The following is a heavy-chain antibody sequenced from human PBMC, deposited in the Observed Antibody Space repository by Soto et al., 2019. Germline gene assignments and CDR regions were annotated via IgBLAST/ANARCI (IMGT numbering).Heavy chain of an antibody. CDR2: IYYSGGT. J-gene: IGHJ5*02. CDR1: GASTGRGEYH. D-gene: IGHD3-22*01. V-gene: IGHV4-31*02. CDR3: ASIYDSSGYYYGNNWFDP. Sequence: TSGTLSLTWTVSGASTGRGEYHLCWIRQQPGKGLEWIGYIYYSGGTYYNPSLKSRVTISVDTSKNQFSLELSSVTAADTAVYYCASIYDSSGYYYGNNWFDPWGQGTLVTVS.